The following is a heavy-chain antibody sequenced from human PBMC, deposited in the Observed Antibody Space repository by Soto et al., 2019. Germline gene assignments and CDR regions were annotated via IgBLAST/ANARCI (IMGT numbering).Heavy chain of an antibody. CDR2: ISGSGGSA. V-gene: IGHV3-23*01. CDR3: SNGLSSGWLNWFDP. D-gene: IGHD6-19*01. Sequence: EVQLLESGGGMVQPGGSLRLSCAASGFTFSSYAMSWVRQAPGQGLVWVSAISGSGGSAYYADSVKGRFTISSDNSENTLYLQMNRLGAEDTVVYSFSNGLSSGWLNWFDPWGQGTLVTVSS. J-gene: IGHJ5*02. CDR1: GFTFSSYA.